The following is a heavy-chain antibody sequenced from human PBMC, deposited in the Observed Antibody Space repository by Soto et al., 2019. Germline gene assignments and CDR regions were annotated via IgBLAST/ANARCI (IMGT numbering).Heavy chain of an antibody. J-gene: IGHJ6*03. Sequence: SLRLSCASSGFTFSSYGMHWVRQAPGKGLEWVAVISYDGSNKYYADSVKGRFTISRDNSKNTLYLQMNSLRAEDTAVYYCAKDVGYCSSTSCYADYYYYYMDVWGKGTTVTVSS. CDR3: AKDVGYCSSTSCYADYYYYYMDV. V-gene: IGHV3-30*18. CDR1: GFTFSSYG. D-gene: IGHD2-2*01. CDR2: ISYDGSNK.